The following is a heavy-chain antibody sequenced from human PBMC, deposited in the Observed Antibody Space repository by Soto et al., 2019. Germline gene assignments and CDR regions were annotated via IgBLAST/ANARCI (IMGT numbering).Heavy chain of an antibody. V-gene: IGHV4-31*03. Sequence: QVQLQESGPGLVKPSQTLSLTCTVSGGSISSGGYYWSWIRQHPGKGLEWIGYIYYSGSTYYNPSLKSRVTIAVDTSKNQFSLKLSSVTAADTAVYYCASGVVVAATNAFDIWGQGTMVTVSS. D-gene: IGHD2-15*01. CDR1: GGSISSGGYY. CDR2: IYYSGST. J-gene: IGHJ3*02. CDR3: ASGVVVAATNAFDI.